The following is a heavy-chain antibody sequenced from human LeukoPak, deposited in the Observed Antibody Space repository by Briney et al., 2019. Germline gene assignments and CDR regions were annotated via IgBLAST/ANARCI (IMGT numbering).Heavy chain of an antibody. CDR2: IYYTGST. V-gene: IGHV4-59*01. CDR1: GDSISSYY. D-gene: IGHD6-19*01. CDR3: SRGIAVAGIIFDH. J-gene: IGHJ4*02. Sequence: SETLSLTCTVSGDSISSYYWTWIRQSPGQGLEWIGYIYYTGSTNYNPSLKSRVTISVDTSKTHISLTLTSVTVADTPVYYWSRGIAVAGIIFDHCGQRTLATVSS.